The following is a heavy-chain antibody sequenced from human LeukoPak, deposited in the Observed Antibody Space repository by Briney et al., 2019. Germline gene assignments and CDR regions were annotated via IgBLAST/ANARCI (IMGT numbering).Heavy chain of an antibody. J-gene: IGHJ6*02. D-gene: IGHD3-22*01. V-gene: IGHV3-30*02. CDR1: GFTFSSYG. CDR2: IRYDGSNK. CDR3: AKVTHYDSSGYYYLGLQKHYYYSGMDV. Sequence: PGGSLRLSCAASGFTFSSYGMRWVRQAPGKGLEWVAFIRYDGSNKYYADSVKGRFTISRDNSKNTLYLQMNSLRAEDTAVYYCAKVTHYDSSGYYYLGLQKHYYYSGMDVWGQGTTVTVSS.